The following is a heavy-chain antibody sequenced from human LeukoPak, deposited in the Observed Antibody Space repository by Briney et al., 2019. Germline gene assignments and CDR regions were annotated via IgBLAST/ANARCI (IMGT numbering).Heavy chain of an antibody. CDR1: GYTFTDYY. Sequence: GASVKVSCKTSGYTFTDYYMHWVRQAPGQGLEWMGWINPNSGGTNYAQRFQGRVTMTRDTSISTAYMDLSRLRSDDTAMYYCARMDDSSGPSAFDIWGQGTMVTVSS. D-gene: IGHD3-22*01. CDR2: INPNSGGT. CDR3: ARMDDSSGPSAFDI. J-gene: IGHJ3*02. V-gene: IGHV1-2*02.